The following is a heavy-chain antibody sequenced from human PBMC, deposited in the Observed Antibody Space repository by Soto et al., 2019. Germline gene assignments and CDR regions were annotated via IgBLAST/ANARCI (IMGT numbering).Heavy chain of an antibody. Sequence: GASVKVSCKASGYTFTSYGISWVRQAPGQGLDWMGWISAYNGNTNYAQKLQGRVTMTTDTSTSTAYMELRSLRSDDTAVYYCARDLSSPHTLIVVVNTLDYWGQGTLVTVAS. CDR3: ARDLSSPHTLIVVVNTLDY. CDR2: ISAYNGNT. J-gene: IGHJ4*02. D-gene: IGHD3-22*01. V-gene: IGHV1-18*01. CDR1: GYTFTSYG.